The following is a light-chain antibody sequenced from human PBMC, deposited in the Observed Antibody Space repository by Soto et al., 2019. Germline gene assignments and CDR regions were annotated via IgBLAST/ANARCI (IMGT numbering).Light chain of an antibody. CDR2: KAS. CDR1: QSISSW. Sequence: DIQMTQSPSTLSASVGDRVTITCRASQSISSWLAWYQQKPGKAPKLLIYKASSLESGVPTRFRGSGSGTEFTLTISSLQPDYFATDYCQQYNSYSQTFGQGTKVEIK. CDR3: QQYNSYSQT. J-gene: IGKJ1*01. V-gene: IGKV1-5*03.